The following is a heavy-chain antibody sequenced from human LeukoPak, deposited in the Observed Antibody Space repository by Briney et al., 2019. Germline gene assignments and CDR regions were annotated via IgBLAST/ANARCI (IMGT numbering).Heavy chain of an antibody. J-gene: IGHJ4*02. V-gene: IGHV4-30-2*01. D-gene: IGHD5-24*01. Sequence: PSETLSLTCAVSGGSISSGGYSWSWIQQPPGKGLEWIGYIYHSGSTYYNPSLKSRVTISVDRSKNQFSLKLSSVTAADTAVYYCARGGEMATIINYWGQGTLVTVSS. CDR3: ARGGEMATIINY. CDR2: IYHSGST. CDR1: GGSISSGGYS.